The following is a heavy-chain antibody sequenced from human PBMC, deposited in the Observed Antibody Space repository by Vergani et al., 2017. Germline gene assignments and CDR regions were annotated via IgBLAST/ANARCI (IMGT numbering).Heavy chain of an antibody. V-gene: IGHV3-33*01. CDR2: IWYDGSNK. D-gene: IGHD3-3*01. J-gene: IGHJ6*03. CDR1: GFTFSSYG. CDR3: ASGNYDLWSGAYVDV. Sequence: QVQLVESGGGVVQPGRSLRLSCAASGFTFSSYGMHWVRQAPGKGLEWVAVIWYDGSNKYYADSVKGRFTNSRDNSKNTLYLQMNSLRAEDTAVYYCASGNYDLWSGAYVDVWGEGTTVTVSS.